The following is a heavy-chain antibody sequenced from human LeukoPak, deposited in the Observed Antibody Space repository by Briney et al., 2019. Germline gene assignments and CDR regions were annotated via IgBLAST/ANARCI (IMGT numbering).Heavy chain of an antibody. V-gene: IGHV1-3*01. Sequence: ASVTLSCKTSGYTFTDYAVQWDRQAPGQRLEWMGWINAGNGKTKYSQKFQDRVTITRDTSATTAYLDLSSLRSEDTAVYYCARARWTSTVTTYYLDSWGQGTLVTVSS. J-gene: IGHJ4*02. CDR1: GYTFTDYA. D-gene: IGHD4-17*01. CDR2: INAGNGKT. CDR3: ARARWTSTVTTYYLDS.